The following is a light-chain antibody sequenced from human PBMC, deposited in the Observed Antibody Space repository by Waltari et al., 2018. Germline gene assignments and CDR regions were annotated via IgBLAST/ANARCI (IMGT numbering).Light chain of an antibody. CDR1: SGHSNYV. CDR3: HTWGTVGDWV. V-gene: IGLV4-69*02. Sequence: QLVLTQSPSASASLGASVNLTCSLSSGHSNYVIAWHQQQPEKGPRYLMKVKSDGSHSKGDGIPDRFAGSSSGAERHLTISSLQSEDEADYYCHTWGTVGDWVFGGGTKLTVL. CDR2: VKSDGSH. J-gene: IGLJ3*02.